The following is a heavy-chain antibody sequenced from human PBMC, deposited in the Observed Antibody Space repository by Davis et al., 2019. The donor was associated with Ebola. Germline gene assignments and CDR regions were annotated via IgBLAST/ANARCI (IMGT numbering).Heavy chain of an antibody. CDR1: GGSISSYY. D-gene: IGHD6-13*01. CDR3: ARGALIAAAGTGKDFDY. Sequence: MPSETLSLTCTVSGGSISSYYWSWIRQPPGKGLEWIGYIYYSGSTNYNPSLKSRVTISVDTSKNQFSLKLSSVTAADTAVYYCARGALIAAAGTGKDFDYWSQGTLVTVSS. V-gene: IGHV4-59*12. J-gene: IGHJ4*02. CDR2: IYYSGST.